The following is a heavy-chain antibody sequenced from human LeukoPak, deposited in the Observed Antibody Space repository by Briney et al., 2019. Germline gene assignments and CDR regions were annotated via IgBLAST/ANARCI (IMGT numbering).Heavy chain of an antibody. CDR1: GYTFTGYY. J-gene: IGHJ5*02. D-gene: IGHD5/OR15-5a*01. CDR3: AREGPLRLPYFDP. Sequence: ASVNVSCKASGYTFTGYYIHWVRQAPGQGLEWMGWINPNIGGTNYAQKFQGRVTMTRDTSISTAYMELSSLRSDDTAVYYCAREGPLRLPYFDPWGQGTLVTVSS. V-gene: IGHV1-2*02. CDR2: INPNIGGT.